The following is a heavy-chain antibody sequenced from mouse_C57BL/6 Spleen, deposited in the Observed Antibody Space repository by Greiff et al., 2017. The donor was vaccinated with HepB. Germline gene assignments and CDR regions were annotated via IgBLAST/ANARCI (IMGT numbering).Heavy chain of an antibody. J-gene: IGHJ2*01. Sequence: DVMLVESGGGLVKPGGSLKLSCAASGFTFSDYGMHWVRQAPEKGLEWVAYISSGSSTIYYADTVKGRFTNSRDNAKNTLFLQMTSLRSEDTAMYYCARSYSKPYYFDYWGQGTTLTVSS. CDR1: GFTFSDYG. D-gene: IGHD2-5*01. V-gene: IGHV5-17*01. CDR2: ISSGSSTI. CDR3: ARSYSKPYYFDY.